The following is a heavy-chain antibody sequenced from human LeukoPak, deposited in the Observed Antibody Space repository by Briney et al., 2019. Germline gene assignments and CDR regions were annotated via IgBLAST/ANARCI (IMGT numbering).Heavy chain of an antibody. Sequence: GESLKISCKGSGYSFTYYWITWVRQMPGKGLEWIGGIDPSDSYVNNSPSFQGHVTISVDKSITTAYLQWSSLKASDTAMYYCARLGRIQLWKIDPWGQGTLVTVSS. CDR2: IDPSDSYV. CDR1: GYSFTYYW. CDR3: ARLGRIQLWKIDP. J-gene: IGHJ5*02. V-gene: IGHV5-10-1*01. D-gene: IGHD5-18*01.